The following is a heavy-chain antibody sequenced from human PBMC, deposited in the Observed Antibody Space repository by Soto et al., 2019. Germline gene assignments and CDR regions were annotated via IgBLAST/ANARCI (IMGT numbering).Heavy chain of an antibody. V-gene: IGHV4-30-2*01. Sequence: QLRLQESGSGLVKPSQTLSLTCAVSGGSTSGGGYPWSWIRQPPGKGLEWIGYIYHSGNTYYNPSLKSRVTISIDRSKSQFSLKLSSVTTADTAVYYCARGDGLDAYDNWGQGALVTVSS. CDR3: ARGDGLDAYDN. D-gene: IGHD3-9*01. CDR2: IYHSGNT. CDR1: GGSTSGGGYP. J-gene: IGHJ4*02.